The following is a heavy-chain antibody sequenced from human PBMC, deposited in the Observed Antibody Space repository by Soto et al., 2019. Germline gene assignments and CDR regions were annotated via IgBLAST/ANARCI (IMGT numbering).Heavy chain of an antibody. J-gene: IGHJ3*02. CDR1: GFTFSSYA. CDR3: ARWGGYCSGGSCPDAFDI. D-gene: IGHD2-15*01. Sequence: GGSLRLSCAASGFTFSSYAMHWVRQAPGKGLEWVAVISYDGSNKYYADSVKGRFTISRDNSKNTLYLQMNSLRAEDTAVYYCARWGGYCSGGSCPDAFDIWGQGTMVTVSS. CDR2: ISYDGSNK. V-gene: IGHV3-30-3*01.